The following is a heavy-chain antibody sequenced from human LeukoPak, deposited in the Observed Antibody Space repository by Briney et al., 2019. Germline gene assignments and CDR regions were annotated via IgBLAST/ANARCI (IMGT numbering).Heavy chain of an antibody. V-gene: IGHV1-8*01. J-gene: IGHJ4*02. CDR3: ARGQMAGIAARRDFDY. CDR2: MNPNSGNT. Sequence: ASVKVSCKASGYTFTSYDINWVRQATGQGLEWMGWMNPNSGNTGYAQKFQGRVTMTRNTSISTAYMELSSLRPEDTAVYYCARGQMAGIAARRDFDYWGQGTLVIVSS. D-gene: IGHD6-6*01. CDR1: GYTFTSYD.